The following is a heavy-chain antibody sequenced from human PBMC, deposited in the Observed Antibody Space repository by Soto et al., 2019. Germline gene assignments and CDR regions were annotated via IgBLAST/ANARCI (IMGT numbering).Heavy chain of an antibody. CDR1: GFTFSSYG. CDR2: ISYDGSNK. J-gene: IGHJ6*02. Sequence: GGSLRLSCAASGFTFSSYGMHWVRQAPGKGLEWVAVISYDGSNKYYADSVKGRSTISRDNSKNTLYLQMNSLRAEDTAVYYCAKENYSSSWFKYYYYYGMDVWGQGTTVTVSS. D-gene: IGHD6-13*01. CDR3: AKENYSSSWFKYYYYYGMDV. V-gene: IGHV3-30*18.